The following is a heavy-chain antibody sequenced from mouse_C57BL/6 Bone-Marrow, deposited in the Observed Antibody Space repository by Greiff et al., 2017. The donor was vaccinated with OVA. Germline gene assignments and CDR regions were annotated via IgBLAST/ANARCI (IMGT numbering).Heavy chain of an antibody. V-gene: IGHV1-59*01. CDR2: IDPSDSYT. Sequence: QVQLQQPGAELVRPGTSVKLSCKASGYTFTSYWMHWVKQRPGQGLEWIGVIDPSDSYTNYNQKFKGKATLSVDTSSSTAYLQISSLTSEDSAVYDSAREGDAMDYWGQGTSVTVSA. CDR3: AREGDAMDY. CDR1: GYTFTSYW. J-gene: IGHJ4*01.